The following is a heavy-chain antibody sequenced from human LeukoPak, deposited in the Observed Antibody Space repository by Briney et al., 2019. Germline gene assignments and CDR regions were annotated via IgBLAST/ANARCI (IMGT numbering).Heavy chain of an antibody. CDR1: GGSISSYY. CDR2: IYYSGST. CDR3: ARGIYPVGATDY. Sequence: SETLSLTCTVSGGSISSYYWSWIRQPPGKGLEWIGYIYYSGSTNYNPSLKSRVTMSVDTSKNQFFLKLSSVTAADTAVYYCARGIYPVGATDYWGQGTLVTVSS. V-gene: IGHV4-59*12. J-gene: IGHJ4*02. D-gene: IGHD1-26*01.